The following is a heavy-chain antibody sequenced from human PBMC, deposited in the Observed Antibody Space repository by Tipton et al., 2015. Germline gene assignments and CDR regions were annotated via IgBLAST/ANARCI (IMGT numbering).Heavy chain of an antibody. CDR2: FFHSGNT. J-gene: IGHJ4*02. CDR3: ACQDYDSLTRDYQTVDY. V-gene: IGHV4-38-2*01. D-gene: IGHD3-9*01. Sequence: TLSLTCDVSGYSISSGYYWSWIRQPPGKGLEWIGSFFHSGNTFHNPPLRSRVIISVDTSKNQFSLTVTSVTAADTAVYYCACQDYDSLTRDYQTVDYWGQGTLVTVSS. CDR1: GYSISSGYY.